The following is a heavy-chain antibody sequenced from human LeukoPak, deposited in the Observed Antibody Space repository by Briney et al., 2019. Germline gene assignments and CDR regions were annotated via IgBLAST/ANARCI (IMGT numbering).Heavy chain of an antibody. CDR3: ARRTTYYDILTGYPLDAFDI. CDR1: GFTFSSYW. D-gene: IGHD3-9*01. CDR2: INSDGSST. Sequence: GGSLRLSCAASGFTFSSYWMHWVRQAPGKGLVWVSRINSDGSSTSYADSVKGRFTISRDNAKNTLYLQMNSLRAEDTAVYYCARRTTYYDILTGYPLDAFDIWGQGTMVTVSS. V-gene: IGHV3-74*01. J-gene: IGHJ3*02.